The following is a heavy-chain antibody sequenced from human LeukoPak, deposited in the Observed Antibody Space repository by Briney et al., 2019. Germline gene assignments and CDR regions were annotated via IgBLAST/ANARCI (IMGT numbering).Heavy chain of an antibody. CDR2: IIPMFGTE. J-gene: IGHJ6*03. D-gene: IGHD1-26*01. CDR1: GGTFSSYA. CDR3: ARGAVIVYYYYYYMDV. Sequence: SVKVSCKASGGTFSSYAISWVRQAPGQGLEWMGGIIPMFGTENYVQKFQGRVTITPDEYTSTAYMELSSLRSEDTAVYYCARGAVIVYYYYYYMDVWGKGTTVTVSS. V-gene: IGHV1-69*13.